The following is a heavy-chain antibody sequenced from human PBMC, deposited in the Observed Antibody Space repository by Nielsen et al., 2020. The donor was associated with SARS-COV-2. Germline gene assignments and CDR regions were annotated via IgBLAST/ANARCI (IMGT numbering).Heavy chain of an antibody. D-gene: IGHD4-17*01. CDR3: ARTNYGAVGDYFDY. CDR2: IYYSGST. Sequence: SETLSLTCTVSGGSISSYYWSWIRQPPGKGLEWIGYIYYSGSTNYNPSLKSRVTISVDTSKNQFSLKLSSVTAADTAVYYCARTNYGAVGDYFDYWGQGTLVTVSS. V-gene: IGHV4-59*01. CDR1: GGSISSYY. J-gene: IGHJ4*02.